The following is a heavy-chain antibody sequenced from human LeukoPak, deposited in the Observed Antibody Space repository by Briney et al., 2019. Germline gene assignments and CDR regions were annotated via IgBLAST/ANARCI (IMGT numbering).Heavy chain of an antibody. V-gene: IGHV1-24*01. CDR2: FDPEDGET. Sequence: ASVKVSCKVSGYTLTELSMHWVRQAPGKGLEWMGGFDPEDGETIYAQKFQGRVTMTEDTSTDTAYMELSSLRSEDTAVYYCAVYDSSDYSQNSYAFDIWGQGTMVTVSS. CDR1: GYTLTELS. J-gene: IGHJ3*02. D-gene: IGHD3-22*01. CDR3: AVYDSSDYSQNSYAFDI.